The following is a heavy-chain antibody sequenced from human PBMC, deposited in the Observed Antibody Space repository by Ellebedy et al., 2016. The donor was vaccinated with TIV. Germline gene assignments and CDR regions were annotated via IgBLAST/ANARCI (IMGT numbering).Heavy chain of an antibody. CDR2: IYYSGNT. Sequence: SETLSLXCTVSGGSISSSTYYWGWIRQPPGKGLEWIGSIYYSGNTYYNPSLKSRVTISVDTSKNQFSLKLSSVTAADTAVYYCARDSRRDGYKYYFDYWGQGTLVTVSS. D-gene: IGHD5-24*01. CDR3: ARDSRRDGYKYYFDY. J-gene: IGHJ4*02. CDR1: GGSISSSTYY. V-gene: IGHV4-39*07.